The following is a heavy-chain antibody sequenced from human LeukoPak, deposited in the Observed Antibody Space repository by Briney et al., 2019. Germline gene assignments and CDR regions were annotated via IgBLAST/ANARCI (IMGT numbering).Heavy chain of an antibody. CDR1: GGTFSSYA. Sequence: SVKVSCKASGGTFSSYAISWVQQAPGQGLEWMGWIIPIFGTANYAQKFQGRVTITTDESTSTAYMELSSLRSEDTAVYYCAREVSSGWPFPFDYWGQGTLVTVSS. J-gene: IGHJ4*02. CDR2: IIPIFGTA. CDR3: AREVSSGWPFPFDY. D-gene: IGHD6-19*01. V-gene: IGHV1-69*05.